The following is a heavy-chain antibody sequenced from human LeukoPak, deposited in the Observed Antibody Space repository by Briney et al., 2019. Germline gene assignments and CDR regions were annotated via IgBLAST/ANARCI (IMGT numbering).Heavy chain of an antibody. CDR3: ASGGIAAPNY. Sequence: PSETLSLTCAVYGGSFSGYYWSWIRQPPGKGLEWIGEINHSGSTNYNPSLKSRVTISVDTSKNQFSLKLSSVTAADTAAYYCASGGIAAPNYWGQGTLVTVSS. D-gene: IGHD6-13*01. J-gene: IGHJ4*02. CDR1: GGSFSGYY. CDR2: INHSGST. V-gene: IGHV4-34*01.